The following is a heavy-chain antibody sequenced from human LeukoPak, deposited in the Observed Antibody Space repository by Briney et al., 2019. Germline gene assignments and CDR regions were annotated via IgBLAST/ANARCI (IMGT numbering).Heavy chain of an antibody. CDR2: IYYSGST. CDR1: GGSISSSSYY. J-gene: IGHJ4*02. V-gene: IGHV4-39*02. Sequence: SETLSLTCTVSGGSISSSSYYWGWIRQPPGKGLEWIGSIYYSGSTYYNPSLKSRVTISVDTSKNQFSLKLSSVTAADTAVYYCARDCPVEGACSGSYYNWGQGTLVTVSS. CDR3: ARDCPVEGACSGSYYN. D-gene: IGHD3-10*02.